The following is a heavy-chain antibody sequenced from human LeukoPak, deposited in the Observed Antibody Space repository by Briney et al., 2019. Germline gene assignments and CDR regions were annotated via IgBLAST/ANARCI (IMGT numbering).Heavy chain of an antibody. CDR1: GASVSSRF. CDR2: ISNRGST. V-gene: IGHV4-59*02. CDR3: AKGVSGTYYAFDV. D-gene: IGHD1-26*01. J-gene: IGHJ3*01. Sequence: SETLSLTCGVSGASVSSRFWSWIRQTPGMGLEWIGYISNRGSTDHNPSLKSRVTISVDAAKNEVSLNVRSVSAADTAVYYCAKGVSGTYYAFDVWGQGRTV.